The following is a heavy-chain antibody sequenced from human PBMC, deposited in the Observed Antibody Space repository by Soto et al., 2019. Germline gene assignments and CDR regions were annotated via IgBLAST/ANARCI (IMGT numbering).Heavy chain of an antibody. V-gene: IGHV1-69*13. CDR2: IIPIFGTA. D-gene: IGHD5-12*01. J-gene: IGHJ6*02. Sequence: ASVKVSCKASGGIFSSYAISWVRQAPGQGLEWMGGIIPIFGTANYAQKFQGRVTITADESTSTAYMELSSLRSEDTAVYYCASRPIRYYYGMDVWGQGTTVTVSS. CDR3: ASRPIRYYYGMDV. CDR1: GGIFSSYA.